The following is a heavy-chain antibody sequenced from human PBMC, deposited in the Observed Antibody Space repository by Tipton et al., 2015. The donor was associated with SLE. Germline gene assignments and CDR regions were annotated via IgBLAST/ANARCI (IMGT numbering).Heavy chain of an antibody. CDR2: IYPGDSDT. J-gene: IGHJ5*02. CDR1: GYSFTTYW. V-gene: IGHV5-51*03. D-gene: IGHD2-15*01. CDR3: ARSLFRYCTGGSCYSGWFDP. Sequence: QSGAEVKKPGESLKISCEGSGYSFTTYWIAWVRQMPGKGLEWVGIIYPGDSDTRYSPSFEGQVTISADKSISTAYLQWSSLKASDTAIYYCARSLFRYCTGGSCYSGWFDPWGQGTLVTVSS.